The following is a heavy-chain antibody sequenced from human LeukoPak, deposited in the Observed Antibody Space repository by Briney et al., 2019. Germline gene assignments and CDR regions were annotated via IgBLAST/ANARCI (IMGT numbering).Heavy chain of an antibody. CDR1: GFTFSSYA. D-gene: IGHD1-26*01. CDR3: AKDLVGATSY. J-gene: IGHJ4*02. V-gene: IGHV3-23*01. CDR2: ISGSGGST. Sequence: TGGSLRLSCAASGFTFSSYALSWVRQAQGKGLEWVSAISGSGGSTYYADSVKGRFTISRDNSKNTLYLQMNSLRAEDTAVYYCAKDLVGATSYWGQGTLVTVSS.